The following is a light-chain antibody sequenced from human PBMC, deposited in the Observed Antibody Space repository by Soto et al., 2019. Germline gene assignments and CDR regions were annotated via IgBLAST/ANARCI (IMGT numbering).Light chain of an antibody. CDR1: QGVSNN. J-gene: IGKJ4*01. Sequence: EIVMTQSPATLSVSPGERATLSCRASQGVSNNLVWYQQKPGQAPRLLIYGASTRVPGIPARFSGSGSGTEFSLTISSLQSEDFAVYYCQQYNDWPPLTFGGGTKLDIK. CDR3: QQYNDWPPLT. CDR2: GAS. V-gene: IGKV3-15*01.